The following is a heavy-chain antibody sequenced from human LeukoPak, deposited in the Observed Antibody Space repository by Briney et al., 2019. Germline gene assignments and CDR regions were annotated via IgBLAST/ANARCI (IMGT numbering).Heavy chain of an antibody. Sequence: GGSLRLSCAASGFSLSRYWMHWVRQAPGKGLVWVSRTNGDGSSTSYADSVKGRFTISRDNAKNTLYLQMNSLRAEDTAVYYCARDYADYVGYFFFDYWGQGTLVTVSS. J-gene: IGHJ4*02. CDR2: TNGDGSST. CDR3: ARDYADYVGYFFFDY. V-gene: IGHV3-74*01. D-gene: IGHD4-17*01. CDR1: GFSLSRYW.